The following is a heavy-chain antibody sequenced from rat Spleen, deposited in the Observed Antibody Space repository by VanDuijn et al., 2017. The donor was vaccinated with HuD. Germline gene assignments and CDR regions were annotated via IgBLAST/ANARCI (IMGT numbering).Heavy chain of an antibody. D-gene: IGHD4-3*01. CDR3: VREAFGVDY. Sequence: EVKLVESGGGLVQPGGSLRLSCAASGFDFSDYWMGWVRQAPGKGLEWIGEINKDSRTIKYTPSLKDKLTISRDNAQNTLYLQMTKLGSEDTAIYYCVREAFGVDYWGQGVMVTVSS. J-gene: IGHJ2*01. CDR1: GFDFSDYW. CDR2: INKDSRTI. V-gene: IGHV4-2*01.